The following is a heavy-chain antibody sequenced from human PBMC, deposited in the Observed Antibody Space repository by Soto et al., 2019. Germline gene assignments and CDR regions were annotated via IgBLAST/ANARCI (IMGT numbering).Heavy chain of an antibody. J-gene: IGHJ4*02. V-gene: IGHV4-59*01. CDR2: IFYSGST. D-gene: IGHD3-10*01. CDR1: GGSISTYY. CDR3: VRRGSGSYFDH. Sequence: AETLSLTCTVSGGSISTYYWNWIRQPPGKGLEWIGYIFYSGSTNYNPSLKSRVTISVDTSKNQFSLKLSSVTSADTAVYYCVRRGSGSYFDHWGQGTPVTVSS.